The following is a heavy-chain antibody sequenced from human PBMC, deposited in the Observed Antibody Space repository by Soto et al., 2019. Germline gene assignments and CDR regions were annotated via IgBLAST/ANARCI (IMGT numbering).Heavy chain of an antibody. D-gene: IGHD6-19*01. CDR1: GFTFSSYA. CDR2: ISGSGGST. Sequence: EVQLLESGGGLVQPGGSLRLSCEASGFTFSSYAMNWVRQAPGKGLEWVSVISGSGGSTYYADSVKGRFTISRDNSKNTLYLQMNSLRVEDTAVYYCASRSSGWYFDYWGQGTLVTVSS. CDR3: ASRSSGWYFDY. V-gene: IGHV3-23*01. J-gene: IGHJ4*02.